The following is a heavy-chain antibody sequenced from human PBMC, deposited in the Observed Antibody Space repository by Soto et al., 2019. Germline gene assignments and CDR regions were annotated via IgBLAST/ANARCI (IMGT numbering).Heavy chain of an antibody. CDR1: GGTFSSYA. Sequence: SVKVSCKASGGTFSSYAISWVLQAPGQGLEWMGGIIPIFGTANYAQKFQGRVTITADESTSTAYMELSSLRSEDTAVYYCASALITGTYYYYYGMDVWGQGTTVTVSS. J-gene: IGHJ6*02. D-gene: IGHD1-20*01. CDR2: IIPIFGTA. CDR3: ASALITGTYYYYYGMDV. V-gene: IGHV1-69*13.